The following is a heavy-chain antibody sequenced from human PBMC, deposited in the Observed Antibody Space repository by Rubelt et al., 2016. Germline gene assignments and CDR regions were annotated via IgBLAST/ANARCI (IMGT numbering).Heavy chain of an antibody. CDR3: TTDGQPTVSGVWDY. J-gene: IGHJ4*02. V-gene: IGHV3-15*01. D-gene: IGHD2-15*01. Sequence: EVQLLESGGGLVQPGGSLRLSCAASGFTFSSYAMSWVRQAPGKGLEWVGRIKSKTDGGTTDYAAPVKGRFTISRDDSKNTLYLQMNSLKTEDTAVYYCTTDGQPTVSGVWDYWGQGTLVTVSS. CDR1: GFTFSSYA. CDR2: IKSKTDGGTT.